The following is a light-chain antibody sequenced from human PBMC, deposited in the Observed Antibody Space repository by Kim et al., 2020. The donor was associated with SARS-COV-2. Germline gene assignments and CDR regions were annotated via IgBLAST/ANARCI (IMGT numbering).Light chain of an antibody. Sequence: NFMLTQPHSVSESPGHTFTISCTGSSGSIASNYVQWYQQRPGSAPTTVIYEDNQRPSGVPDRFSGSIDSSSNSASLTISGLKTEDEADYYCQSYDSSHHWVFGGGTQLTVL. V-gene: IGLV6-57*02. J-gene: IGLJ3*02. CDR1: SGSIASNY. CDR2: EDN. CDR3: QSYDSSHHWV.